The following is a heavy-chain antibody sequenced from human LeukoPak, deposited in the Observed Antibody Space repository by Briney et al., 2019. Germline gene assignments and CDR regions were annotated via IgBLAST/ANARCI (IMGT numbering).Heavy chain of an antibody. CDR3: ARGGTATTALCRR. J-gene: IGHJ4*02. Sequence: SETLSLTCPVSGGSVGTRGYCWGWIRQPPGKGLEWIGSISYSGSTFYNPSLKSRVTISVDTSKNQFSLKLSSVTAADTAVYYCARGGTATTALCRRWGQVTLVTVSS. CDR1: GGSVGTRGYC. V-gene: IGHV4-39*07. CDR2: ISYSGST. D-gene: IGHD1-1*01.